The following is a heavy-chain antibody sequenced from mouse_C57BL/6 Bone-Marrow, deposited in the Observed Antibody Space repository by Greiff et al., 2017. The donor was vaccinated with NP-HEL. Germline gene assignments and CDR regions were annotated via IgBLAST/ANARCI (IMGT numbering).Heavy chain of an antibody. CDR3: ARSVYYDGSSYWYFDV. V-gene: IGHV1-4*01. CDR1: GYTFTSYT. J-gene: IGHJ1*03. D-gene: IGHD1-1*01. CDR2: INPSSGYT. Sequence: QVQLQQSGAELARPGASVKMSCKASGYTFTSYTMHWVKQRPGQGLEWIGYINPSSGYTKYNQKFKDKATLTADKSSSTAYMQLSSLTSEDSAVYYCARSVYYDGSSYWYFDVWGTGTTVTVSS.